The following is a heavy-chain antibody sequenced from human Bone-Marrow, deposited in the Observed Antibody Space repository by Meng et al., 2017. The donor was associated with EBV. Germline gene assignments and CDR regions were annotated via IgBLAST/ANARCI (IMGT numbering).Heavy chain of an antibody. D-gene: IGHD3-10*01. CDR3: AKSRSSTPGIVDD. CDR2: IYDTGTT. Sequence: HVGVPEPVLGLVKPSETLSLTFVVARVSVNSGTYHWSWIRQPPGKGLEWIGYIYDTGTTIYNPSLNSRVTILLETSKNQFSLRLHSVTTADTAVYYCAKSRSSTPGIVDDWGQGTLVTVSS. CDR1: RVSVNSGTYH. J-gene: IGHJ4*02. V-gene: IGHV4-61*01.